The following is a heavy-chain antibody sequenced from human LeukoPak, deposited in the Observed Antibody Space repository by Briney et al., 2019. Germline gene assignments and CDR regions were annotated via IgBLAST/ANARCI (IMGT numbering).Heavy chain of an antibody. D-gene: IGHD1-26*01. J-gene: IGHJ4*02. V-gene: IGHV3-21*01. Sequence: GGSLRLSCAATGFIFSSYSMNWVRQTPGKGLEWVSSISSSSSYIYYADSVKGRFTISRDNAKNSLYLQMNSLRAEGTAVYYCARDSTGATVYWGQGTLVTVSS. CDR2: ISSSSSYI. CDR1: GFIFSSYS. CDR3: ARDSTGATVY.